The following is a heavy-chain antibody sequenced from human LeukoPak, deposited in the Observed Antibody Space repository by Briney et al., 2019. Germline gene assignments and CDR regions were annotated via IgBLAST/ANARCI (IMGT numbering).Heavy chain of an antibody. D-gene: IGHD3-3*01. Sequence: SETLSLTCAVYGGSFSGYYWSWIRQPPGEGLEWIGEINHSGSTNYNPSLKSRVTISVDTSKNQFSLKLSSVTAADTAVYYCASRSTIFGVVNDYWGQGTLVTVSS. CDR3: ASRSTIFGVVNDY. CDR1: GGSFSGYY. J-gene: IGHJ4*02. V-gene: IGHV4-34*01. CDR2: INHSGST.